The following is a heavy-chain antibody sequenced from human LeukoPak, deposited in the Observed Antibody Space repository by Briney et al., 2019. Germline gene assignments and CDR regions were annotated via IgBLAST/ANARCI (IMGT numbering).Heavy chain of an antibody. CDR3: ARRVGASADAFDL. Sequence: SVKVSCKASGGTFSSYAISWVRQAPGQGLEWMGRIIPILGIANYAQKFQGRVTITADKSTSTAYMELSSLRSEDTAVYYCARRVGASADAFDLWGQGTMVTVSS. D-gene: IGHD1-26*01. CDR2: IIPILGIA. CDR1: GGTFSSYA. V-gene: IGHV1-69*04. J-gene: IGHJ3*01.